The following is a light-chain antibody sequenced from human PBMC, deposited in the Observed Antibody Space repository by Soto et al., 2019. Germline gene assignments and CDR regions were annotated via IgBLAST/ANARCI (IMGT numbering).Light chain of an antibody. CDR1: QRMSAW. V-gene: IGKV1-5*01. CDR2: DAS. CDR3: QQYDTYPWT. Sequence: DIQMTQSPTTLSASVGDRVIITCRASQRMSAWLAWYQQKPGKAPTLLIYDASSLENGVPSRFSGSGSGTDFTLTSSSLQPNDFANYYCQQYDTYPWTFGQGTKVEI. J-gene: IGKJ1*01.